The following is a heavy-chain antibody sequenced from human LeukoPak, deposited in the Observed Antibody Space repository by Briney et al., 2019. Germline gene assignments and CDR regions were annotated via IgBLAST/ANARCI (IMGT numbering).Heavy chain of an antibody. V-gene: IGHV1-69*06. CDR3: ASPRELRYFDWFKDHDAFDI. D-gene: IGHD3-9*01. CDR1: GGTFSSYA. J-gene: IGHJ3*02. CDR2: IIPIFGTA. Sequence: VASVKVSCKASGGTFSSYAISWVRQAPGQGVEWMGGIIPIFGTANYAQKFQGRVTITADKSTSTAYMELSSLRSEDTAVYYCASPRELRYFDWFKDHDAFDIWGQGTMVTVSS.